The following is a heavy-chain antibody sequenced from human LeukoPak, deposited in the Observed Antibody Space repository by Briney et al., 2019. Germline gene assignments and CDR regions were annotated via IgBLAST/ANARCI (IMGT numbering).Heavy chain of an antibody. V-gene: IGHV3-11*01. Sequence: PGGSLRLSCAASGFTFSDYYMTWIREAPGEGLEWVSHISSGGRTIYYADSVKGRFTISRDNAKNSLYLQMSSLRAEDTAVYYCARTGTYYYDTWGQGTLVTVSS. CDR3: ARTGTYYYDT. CDR2: ISSGGRTI. J-gene: IGHJ4*02. D-gene: IGHD3-22*01. CDR1: GFTFSDYY.